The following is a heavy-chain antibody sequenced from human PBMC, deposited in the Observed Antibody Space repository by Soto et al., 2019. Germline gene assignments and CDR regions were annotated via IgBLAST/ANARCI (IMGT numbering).Heavy chain of an antibody. J-gene: IGHJ4*02. V-gene: IGHV4-59*01. Sequence: SETLSLTCTVSGGSISSYYWIWIRQPPGKGLEWIGYIYYSGSTNYNPSLKSRVTISVDTSKNQFSLKLSSVTAADTAVYYCARGPGDYGSGSYYNYWGQGTLVTVSS. CDR3: ARGPGDYGSGSYYNY. D-gene: IGHD3-10*01. CDR1: GGSISSYY. CDR2: IYYSGST.